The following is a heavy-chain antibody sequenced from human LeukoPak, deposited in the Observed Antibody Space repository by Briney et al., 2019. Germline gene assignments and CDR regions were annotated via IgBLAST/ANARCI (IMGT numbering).Heavy chain of an antibody. CDR2: INPLRGIT. V-gene: IGHV1-46*01. D-gene: IGHD6-19*01. Sequence: ASVKVSCKASGYTFTDYYVHWVRQAPGLGLEWMGIINPLRGITIYAQKFQGRVTMTSDTSMNTVYMELSSLISEDTAVYYCTRTIGYRPVAGLKEKWFDPWGQGTLVTVSS. CDR3: TRTIGYRPVAGLKEKWFDP. CDR1: GYTFTDYY. J-gene: IGHJ5*02.